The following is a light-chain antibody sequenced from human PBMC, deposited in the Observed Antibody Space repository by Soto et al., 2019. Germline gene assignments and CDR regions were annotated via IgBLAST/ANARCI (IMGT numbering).Light chain of an antibody. CDR2: GAS. CDR3: QQHNNWPYT. J-gene: IGKJ2*01. Sequence: EIVMTQSPATLSVSPGERATLSCRASQSVSSNFAWYQQKPGQPPRLLIYGASTMATGIPASFSGSGSGTEFTITISSLQSDDFAVYDCQQHNNWPYTVGQGTKLEIK. V-gene: IGKV3-15*01. CDR1: QSVSSN.